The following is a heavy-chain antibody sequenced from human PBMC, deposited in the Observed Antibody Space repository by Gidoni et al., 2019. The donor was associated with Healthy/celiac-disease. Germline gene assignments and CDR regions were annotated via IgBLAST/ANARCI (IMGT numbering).Heavy chain of an antibody. J-gene: IGHJ6*02. D-gene: IGHD6-13*01. V-gene: IGHV3-33*01. CDR2: IWYDGSNK. CDR1: GFTFSSHG. Sequence: QVQLVESGGGVVQPGRSLRLSCAASGFTFSSHGMHWVRQAPGKGLEWVAVIWYDGSNKYYADSVKGRFTISRDNSKNTLYLQMNSLRAEDTAVYYCARDLSSSWEGRYYYGMDVWGQGTTVTVSS. CDR3: ARDLSSSWEGRYYYGMDV.